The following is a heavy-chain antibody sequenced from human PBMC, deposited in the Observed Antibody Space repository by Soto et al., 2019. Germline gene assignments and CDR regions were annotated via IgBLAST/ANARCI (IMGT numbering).Heavy chain of an antibody. CDR3: AKDNFHCGDECYHYYGLDV. J-gene: IGHJ6*02. D-gene: IGHD2-21*01. CDR1: GFTFSDYA. Sequence: PGGSLRLSCAASGFTFSDYAMTWVRQAPGKGLEWVSTFSGSSSGSGGSTYYADSAKGRFTISRDKSKNTLYLQMNSLRPEDTAVYYCAKDNFHCGDECYHYYGLDVWGQGTTVTVSS. V-gene: IGHV3-23*01. CDR2: FSGSSSGSGGST.